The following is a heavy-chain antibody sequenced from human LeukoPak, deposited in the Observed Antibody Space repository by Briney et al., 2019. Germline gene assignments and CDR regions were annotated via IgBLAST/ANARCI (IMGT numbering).Heavy chain of an antibody. V-gene: IGHV1-18*01. J-gene: IGHJ5*02. CDR2: ISAYYGNT. CDR3: ARDFYIVGATPLRS. Sequence: ASVKVSCKASGYTFTSYGISWVRQAPGQGLEWMGWISAYYGNTNYAQKLQGRVTMTTDTSTSTAYMELRSLRSDDTAVYYCARDFYIVGATPLRSWGQGTLVTVSS. D-gene: IGHD1-26*01. CDR1: GYTFTSYG.